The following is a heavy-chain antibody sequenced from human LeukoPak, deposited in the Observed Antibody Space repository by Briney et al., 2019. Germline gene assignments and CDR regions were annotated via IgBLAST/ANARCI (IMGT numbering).Heavy chain of an antibody. D-gene: IGHD4-17*01. CDR2: IKSKTDGGTT. CDR1: GFTLSKAW. CDR3: TTVDYGDLTPAASSDY. J-gene: IGHJ4*02. Sequence: PGGSLRLSCAASGFTLSKAWMSWVRQAPGRGLEWVGRIKSKTDGGTTEYAAPVKGRFTISRDDSKDTLYLQVNSLKTEDTALYYCTTVDYGDLTPAASSDYWGQGTLVTVSS. V-gene: IGHV3-15*01.